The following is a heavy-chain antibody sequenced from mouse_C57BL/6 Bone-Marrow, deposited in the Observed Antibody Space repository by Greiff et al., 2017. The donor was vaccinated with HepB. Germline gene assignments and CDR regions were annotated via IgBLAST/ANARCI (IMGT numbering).Heavy chain of an antibody. V-gene: IGHV1-75*01. J-gene: IGHJ3*01. Sequence: QVQLQQSGPELVKPGASVKISCKASGYTFTDYYINWVKQRPGQGLEWIGWIFPGSGSTYYNEKFKGKATLTVDNSSSTAYMLLSSLTSEDSAVYFCARGIYYCGSSSAWFAYWGQATLVTVSA. CDR2: IFPGSGST. CDR3: ARGIYYCGSSSAWFAY. D-gene: IGHD1-1*01. CDR1: GYTFTDYY.